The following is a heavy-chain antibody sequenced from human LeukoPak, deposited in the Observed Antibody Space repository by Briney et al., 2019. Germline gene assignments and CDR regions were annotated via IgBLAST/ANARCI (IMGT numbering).Heavy chain of an antibody. CDR2: INQDGNSQ. V-gene: IGHV3-7*01. CDR3: ARSLWPEDY. Sequence: GGSLRLSCEASGFAFSSYWASWVRQAPGKGLEWVANINQDGNSQNYVDSVRGRFTISKDNAKSSVYLQMNSLRAEDRAVYYCARSLWPEDYWGQGILVTVSS. D-gene: IGHD2-21*01. J-gene: IGHJ4*02. CDR1: GFAFSSYW.